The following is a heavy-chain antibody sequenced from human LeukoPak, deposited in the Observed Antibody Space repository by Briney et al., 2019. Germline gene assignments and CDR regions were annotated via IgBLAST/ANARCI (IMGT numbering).Heavy chain of an antibody. CDR1: EYTLTDYY. CDR2: FNPTGGST. D-gene: IGHD1-26*01. J-gene: IGHJ5*02. V-gene: IGHV1-46*01. Sequence: ASMKVSCKASEYTLTDYYLHWVRQAPGQGLEWMGLFNPTGGSTGYAQKFQGRVTMTRDMSTSTDYMELSSLRSEDTAIYYCARDNSVGDNAWWFDPWGQGTLVTVSS. CDR3: ARDNSVGDNAWWFDP.